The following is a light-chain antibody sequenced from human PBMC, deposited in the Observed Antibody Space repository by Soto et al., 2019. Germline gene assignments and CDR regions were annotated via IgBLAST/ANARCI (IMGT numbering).Light chain of an antibody. CDR1: SSDVGGYNY. CDR2: EVS. CDR3: SSYTSSSTV. J-gene: IGLJ3*02. V-gene: IGLV2-14*01. Sequence: QSALTQPASVSGSPGQSITISCTGTSSDVGGYNYVSWYQQHQGKAPKLMIYEVSNRPSGVSNRFSGSKSGNTDSLTISGIKAEDEADYYCSSYTSSSTVFGGGTKLTVL.